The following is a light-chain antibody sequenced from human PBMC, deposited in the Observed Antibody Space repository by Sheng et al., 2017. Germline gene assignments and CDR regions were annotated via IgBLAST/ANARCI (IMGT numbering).Light chain of an antibody. Sequence: QSTLTQPASVSGSPGQSITISCTGTRSDVGGYNYVSWYQQHPGKAPKLMIYEGTKRPSGVSNRFSGSKSGNTASLTISGLQAEDEADYYCCSYAGGSTLVFGGGTKLTVL. CDR2: EGT. V-gene: IGLV2-23*01. J-gene: IGLJ3*02. CDR1: RSDVGGYNY. CDR3: CSYAGGSTLV.